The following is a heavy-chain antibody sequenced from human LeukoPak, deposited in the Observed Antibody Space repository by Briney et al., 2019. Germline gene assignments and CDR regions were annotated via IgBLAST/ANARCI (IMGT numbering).Heavy chain of an antibody. CDR3: ARGSGVVPAAVRYYYYGMDV. Sequence: SQTLSLTCAVSGGSISSGGYSWSWIRQPPGKGLEWIGYIYHSGSTYYNPSLKSRVTISVDRSKNQFSLKLSSVTAADTAVYYCARGSGVVPAAVRYYYYGMDVWGQGTTVTVSS. D-gene: IGHD2-2*01. CDR2: IYHSGST. V-gene: IGHV4-30-2*01. CDR1: GGSISSGGYS. J-gene: IGHJ6*02.